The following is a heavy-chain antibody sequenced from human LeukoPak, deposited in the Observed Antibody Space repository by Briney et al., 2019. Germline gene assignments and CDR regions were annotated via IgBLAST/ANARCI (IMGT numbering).Heavy chain of an antibody. J-gene: IGHJ4*02. CDR1: GGSSSSYY. V-gene: IGHV4-59*08. CDR2: IYYSGST. CDR3: ARHGRDGGKERYDY. D-gene: IGHD4-23*01. Sequence: PSETLSLTCTVSGGSSSSYYWSWIRQPPGKGLEWIGYIYYSGSTNYNPSLKSRVTISVDTSKNQFSLKLSSVTAADTAVYYCARHGRDGGKERYDYWGQGTLVTVSS.